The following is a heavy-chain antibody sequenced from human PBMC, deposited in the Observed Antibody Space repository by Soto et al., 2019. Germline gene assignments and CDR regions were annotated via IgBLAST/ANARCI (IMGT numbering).Heavy chain of an antibody. J-gene: IGHJ1*01. V-gene: IGHV3-33*01. Sequence: GGSLRLSCAVSGFTLSSYGMHWVRQAPGKGLEWVGVIWYDGSNKEYEDSVKGRFTISRDNSKVRLYLQMNSLRAEDTGLYYFARDLVCSRSSRLAYSAQGTPVTVSS. CDR1: GFTLSSYG. CDR3: ARDLVCSRSSRLAY. D-gene: IGHD6-6*01. CDR2: IWYDGSNK.